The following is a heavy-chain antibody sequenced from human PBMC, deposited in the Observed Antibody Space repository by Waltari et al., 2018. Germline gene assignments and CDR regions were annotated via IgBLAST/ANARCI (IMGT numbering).Heavy chain of an antibody. CDR3: AKGGVPAATYYYYMDV. CDR2: ISGSGGST. Sequence: EVQLLESGGGLVQTGGSLRLSCAASGFTFSSYAMSWVRQGAGEGLGWVPAISGSGGSTYYADSVKGRFTISRDNSKNTLYLQMNSLRAEDTAVYYCAKGGVPAATYYYYMDVWGKGTTVTVSS. J-gene: IGHJ6*03. V-gene: IGHV3-23*01. CDR1: GFTFSSYA. D-gene: IGHD2-2*01.